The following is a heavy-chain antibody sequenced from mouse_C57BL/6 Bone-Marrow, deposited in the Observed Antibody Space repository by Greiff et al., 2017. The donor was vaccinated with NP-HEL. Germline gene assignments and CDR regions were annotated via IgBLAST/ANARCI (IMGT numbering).Heavy chain of an antibody. CDR1: GFTFSSYA. V-gene: IGHV5-4*01. CDR3: ARDLRTWYFDV. J-gene: IGHJ1*03. Sequence: EVMLVESGGGLVKPGGSLKLSCAASGFTFSSYAMSWVRQTPEKRLEWVATISDGGSYTYYPDNVKGRFTISRDNAKNNLYLQMSHLKSEDTAMYYCARDLRTWYFDVWGTGTTVTVSS. CDR2: ISDGGSYT.